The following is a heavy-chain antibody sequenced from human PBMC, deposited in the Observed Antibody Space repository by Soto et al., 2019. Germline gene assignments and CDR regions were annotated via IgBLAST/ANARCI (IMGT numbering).Heavy chain of an antibody. D-gene: IGHD3-22*01. J-gene: IGHJ4*02. CDR2: FDPEDGET. CDR3: AFYRDSSGYFGC. CDR1: GYTLTELS. V-gene: IGHV1-24*01. Sequence: ASANVSCKVSGYTLTELSMPWVRQAPGKGLEWMGGFDPEDGETIYAQKFQGRVTMTEDTSTDTAYMELSSLRSEDTAVYYCAFYRDSSGYFGCLGKGNMVTVSS.